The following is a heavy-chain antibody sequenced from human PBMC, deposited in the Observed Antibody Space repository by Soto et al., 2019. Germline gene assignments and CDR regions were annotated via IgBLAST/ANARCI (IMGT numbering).Heavy chain of an antibody. V-gene: IGHV4-4*02. CDR3: ARKAWVRFDY. CDR2: VFHTGNT. CDR1: GDSISSSVW. J-gene: IGHJ4*02. D-gene: IGHD7-27*01. Sequence: SETLSLTCAVSGDSISSSVWWTWVRQPPGKGLEWIGEVFHTGNTNYNPSLKGRVTMSVDKSTNEFSLKVTSVTAADTAIYYCARKAWVRFDYWGQGALVTVSS.